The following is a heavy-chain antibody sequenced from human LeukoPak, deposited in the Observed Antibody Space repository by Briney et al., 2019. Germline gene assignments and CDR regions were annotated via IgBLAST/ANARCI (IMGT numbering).Heavy chain of an antibody. CDR2: ISYDGSNK. CDR1: GFTFSSYA. V-gene: IGHV3-30-3*01. Sequence: GGSLRLSCAASGFTFSSYAMHWVRQAPGKGLEWVAVISYDGSNKHYADSVKGRFTISRDNSKNTLYLQMNSLRAEDTAVYYCARGAFDIWGQGTMATVSS. J-gene: IGHJ3*02. CDR3: ARGAFDI.